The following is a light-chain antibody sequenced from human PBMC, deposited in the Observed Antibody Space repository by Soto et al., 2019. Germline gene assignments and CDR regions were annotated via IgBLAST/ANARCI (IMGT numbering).Light chain of an antibody. CDR3: QQLNSYPYT. Sequence: DIPLTQTPSFLSASVGDRVTITCRASQGISSYLAWYQQKPGKAPKLLIYAASTVQSGVPSRFSGSGSGTESTLTISSLQPEDFATYYLQQLNSYPYTFGQGTKLEIK. CDR2: AAS. V-gene: IGKV1-9*01. J-gene: IGKJ2*01. CDR1: QGISSY.